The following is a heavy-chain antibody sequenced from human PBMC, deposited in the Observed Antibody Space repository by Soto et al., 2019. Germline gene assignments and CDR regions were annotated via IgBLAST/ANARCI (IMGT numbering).Heavy chain of an antibody. CDR3: AKMSSENYYDPVFS. J-gene: IGHJ4*02. CDR2: ISSSGNTI. Sequence: QVQLVESGGGLVQTSGSLRIACVASGFTFSDYYMSWVRQAPGKGLEWVSYISSSGNTIYYADSVKGRFTISRDNAKNSVYLQMNSLRADDTALYFCAKMSSENYYDPVFSWGQGTLVTVSS. CDR1: GFTFSDYY. V-gene: IGHV3-11*01. D-gene: IGHD3-22*01.